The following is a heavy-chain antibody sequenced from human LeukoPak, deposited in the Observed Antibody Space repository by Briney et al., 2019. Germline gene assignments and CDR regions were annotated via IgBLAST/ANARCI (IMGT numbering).Heavy chain of an antibody. Sequence: SETLSLTCTVSGGSISSHYWSWIRQPPGKGLECIGYIYYSGSTNYNPSLKSRVTISVDTSKNQFSLKLSSVTAADTAVYYCARTDYALAVAGQYYFDYWGQGTLVTVSS. J-gene: IGHJ4*02. CDR1: GGSISSHY. V-gene: IGHV4-59*11. CDR2: IYYSGST. D-gene: IGHD6-19*01. CDR3: ARTDYALAVAGQYYFDY.